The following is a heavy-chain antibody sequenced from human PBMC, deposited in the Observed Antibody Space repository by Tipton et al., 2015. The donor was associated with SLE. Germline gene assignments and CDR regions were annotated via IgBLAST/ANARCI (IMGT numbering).Heavy chain of an antibody. CDR2: INPNTGGT. CDR3: ARMGYNYGHDY. D-gene: IGHD5-18*01. Sequence: QSGAEVKKPGASVKVSCKASGHTFTGNYINWVRQAPGQGLEWMGWINPNTGGTNYAQKFQGWVTMTSDTSINTAYMELSRLKSDDTAVYYCARMGYNYGHDYWGQGTLVTVSS. CDR1: GHTFTGNY. V-gene: IGHV1-2*04. J-gene: IGHJ4*02.